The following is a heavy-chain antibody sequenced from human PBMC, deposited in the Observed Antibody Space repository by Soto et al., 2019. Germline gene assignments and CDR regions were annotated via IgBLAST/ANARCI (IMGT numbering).Heavy chain of an antibody. Sequence: SETLSLTCTVSGGSISSSSYYWGWIRQPPGKGLEWIGRIYYSGSTYYNPSLKSRVTISLDTSKNQFSLKLSSVTAADTAVYYCASPIPGYXGMDVWGQGTTVT. CDR1: GGSISSSSYY. D-gene: IGHD2-21*01. CDR3: ASPIPGYXGMDV. V-gene: IGHV4-39*01. J-gene: IGHJ6*02. CDR2: IYYSGST.